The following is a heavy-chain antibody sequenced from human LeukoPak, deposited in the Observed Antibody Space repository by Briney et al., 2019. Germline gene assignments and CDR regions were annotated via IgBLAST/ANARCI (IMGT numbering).Heavy chain of an antibody. CDR2: ISGSGDNT. CDR3: AKEELRYFDWLGSPFDY. V-gene: IGHV3-23*01. Sequence: PGGSLRLSCAASGFTFSSYAMAWVRQAPGKGLEWVSGISGSGDNTYYADSVKGRFTISRDNSKNTLYLQMNSLRAEDTAVYYCAKEELRYFDWLGSPFDYWGQGTLVTVSS. D-gene: IGHD3-9*01. J-gene: IGHJ4*02. CDR1: GFTFSSYA.